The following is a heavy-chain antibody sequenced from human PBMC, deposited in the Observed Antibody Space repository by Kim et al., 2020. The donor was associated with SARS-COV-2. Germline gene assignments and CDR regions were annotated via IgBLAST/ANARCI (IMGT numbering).Heavy chain of an antibody. CDR2: DGGGK. CDR3: AGDAFDI. V-gene: IGHV3-7*04. J-gene: IGHJ3*02. Sequence: DGGGKYYLDSVEGRFTISRDNAKNSLYLQMNSLRAEDTAVYYCAGDAFDIWGQGTMVTVS.